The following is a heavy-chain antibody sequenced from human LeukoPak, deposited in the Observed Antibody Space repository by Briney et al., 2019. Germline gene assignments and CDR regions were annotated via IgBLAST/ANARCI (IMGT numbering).Heavy chain of an antibody. CDR3: AKDIRAVASATPAFDI. V-gene: IGHV3-30-3*01. Sequence: PGGSLRLSCAASGFTFSSYAMHWVRQAPGKGLEWVAVISYDGSNKYYADSVKGRFTISRDNAKNSLYLQMNSLRAEDTALYYCAKDIRAVASATPAFDIWGQGTMVTVSS. D-gene: IGHD6-19*01. CDR2: ISYDGSNK. CDR1: GFTFSSYA. J-gene: IGHJ3*02.